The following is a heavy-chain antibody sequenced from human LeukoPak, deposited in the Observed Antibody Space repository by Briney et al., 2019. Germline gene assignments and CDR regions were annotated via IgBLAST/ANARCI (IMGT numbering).Heavy chain of an antibody. V-gene: IGHV3-30*02. CDR1: GFTFSSYG. D-gene: IGHD6-19*01. CDR3: AKDLRGSSGWFSSFDY. CDR2: IRYDGSNK. Sequence: GSLRLSCAASGFTFSSYGMHWVRQAPGKGLEWVAFIRYDGSNKYYADSVKGRFTISRDNSKNTLYLQMNSLRAEDTAVYYCAKDLRGSSGWFSSFDYWGQGTLVTVSS. J-gene: IGHJ4*02.